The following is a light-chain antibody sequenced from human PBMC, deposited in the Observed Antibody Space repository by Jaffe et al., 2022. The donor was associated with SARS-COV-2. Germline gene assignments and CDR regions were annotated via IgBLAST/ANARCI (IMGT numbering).Light chain of an antibody. CDR3: QSSDSRLSGHYV. CDR2: GNN. CDR1: SSNIGAGYD. J-gene: IGLJ1*01. Sequence: QSVLTQPPSVSGAPGQRVTISCTGSSSNIGAGYDVHWYQHLPGTAPKLLIYGNNNRPSGVPDRFSGSKSGTSASLAISGLQAEDEGDYYCQSSDSRLSGHYVFGTGTKVTVL. V-gene: IGLV1-40*01.